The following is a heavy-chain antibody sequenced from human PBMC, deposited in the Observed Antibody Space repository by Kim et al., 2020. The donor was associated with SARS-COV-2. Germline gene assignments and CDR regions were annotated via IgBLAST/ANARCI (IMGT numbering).Heavy chain of an antibody. CDR3: AFRCRYRGALDY. CDR1: GGSISSYY. Sequence: SETLSLTCTVSGGSISSYYWSWIRQPPGKGLEWIGYIYYSGNTNYNPSLKSRVTISVDTSQNQFSLKLNSVTAADTPVYYCAFRCRYRGALDYWGQGTLV. D-gene: IGHD3-10*01. V-gene: IGHV4-59*01. CDR2: IYYSGNT. J-gene: IGHJ4*02.